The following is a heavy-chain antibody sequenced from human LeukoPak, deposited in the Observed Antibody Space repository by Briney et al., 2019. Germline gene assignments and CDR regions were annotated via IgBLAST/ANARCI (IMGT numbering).Heavy chain of an antibody. CDR3: VGDYQGSIDC. CDR1: GFTFSSYS. CDR2: ISSSSSTI. Sequence: GGSLRLSCAASGFTFSSYSMNWARQAPGKGLEWVSYISSSSSTIYYADSVKGRFTISRDNAKNSLYLQMNSLRAEDTAVYYCVGDYQGSIDCWGQGTLVTVSS. J-gene: IGHJ4*02. V-gene: IGHV3-48*01. D-gene: IGHD3-10*01.